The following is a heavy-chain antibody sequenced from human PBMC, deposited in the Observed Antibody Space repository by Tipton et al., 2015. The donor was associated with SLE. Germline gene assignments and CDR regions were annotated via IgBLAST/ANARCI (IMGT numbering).Heavy chain of an antibody. V-gene: IGHV4-4*08. CDR1: GGSFSGYY. CDR2: IYTSGIT. D-gene: IGHD3-16*02. CDR3: ARGGDYAWGSYRSGN. Sequence: TLSLTCAVDGGSFSGYYCSWVRQTPGTGLEWIGHIYTSGITNYNPSLKGRLTISIDTSKNQFSLNLSSVTAADPAVYYCARGGDYAWGSYRSGNWGQGTLVTVSS. J-gene: IGHJ4*02.